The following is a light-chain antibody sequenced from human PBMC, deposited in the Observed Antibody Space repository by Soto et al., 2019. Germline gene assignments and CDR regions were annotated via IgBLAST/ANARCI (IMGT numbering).Light chain of an antibody. CDR3: QHYNNWVGT. Sequence: EVVMTQSPATLSVSPGDRATLSCRANQTISSNLAWYQQKPGQAPRLLIYGASTRATGIPARFSGSGSGTEFTLTISSLQSEDFTVYYCQHYNNWVGTFGGGTKVEIK. CDR1: QTISSN. CDR2: GAS. J-gene: IGKJ4*01. V-gene: IGKV3-15*01.